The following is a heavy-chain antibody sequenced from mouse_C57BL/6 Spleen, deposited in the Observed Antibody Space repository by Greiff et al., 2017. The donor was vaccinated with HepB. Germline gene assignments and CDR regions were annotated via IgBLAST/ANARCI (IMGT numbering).Heavy chain of an antibody. J-gene: IGHJ4*01. D-gene: IGHD2-3*01. V-gene: IGHV1-80*01. Sequence: QVHVKQSGAELVKPGASVKISCKASGYAFSSYWMNWVKQRPGKGLEWIGQIYPGDGDTNYNGKFKGKATLTADKSSSTAYMQLSSLTSEDSAVYFCARWLLLGAMDYWGQGTSVTVSS. CDR1: GYAFSSYW. CDR3: ARWLLLGAMDY. CDR2: IYPGDGDT.